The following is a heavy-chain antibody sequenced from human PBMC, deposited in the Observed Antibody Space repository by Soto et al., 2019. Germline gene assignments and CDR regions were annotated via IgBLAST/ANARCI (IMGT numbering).Heavy chain of an antibody. CDR2: ISGSGRYT. CDR3: AKDPPSERMQPDYGMDV. J-gene: IGHJ6*02. D-gene: IGHD6-13*01. CDR1: GFTFDSCV. Sequence: DVQLVESGGDLVQPRGSLRLSCAASGFTFDSCVMSWVRQAPGKGLEWLSLISGSGRYTDYADSVKGRFTISRDNSKNTLYLQMNSLRVEDTAVYYCAKDPPSERMQPDYGMDVWGQGTTVSVSS. V-gene: IGHV3-23*04.